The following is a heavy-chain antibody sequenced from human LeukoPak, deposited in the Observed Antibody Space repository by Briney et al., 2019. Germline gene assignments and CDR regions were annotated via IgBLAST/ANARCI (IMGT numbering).Heavy chain of an antibody. V-gene: IGHV3-30-3*01. CDR3: ARDLDTAMVTGYFDY. CDR2: ILYDGSNK. J-gene: IGHJ4*02. D-gene: IGHD5-18*01. Sequence: GGSLRLSCAASGFTFSSYAMHWVRQAPGKGLEWVAVILYDGSNKYYADSVKGRFTISRDNSKNTLYLQMNSLRAEDTAVYYCARDLDTAMVTGYFDYWGQGTLVTVSS. CDR1: GFTFSSYA.